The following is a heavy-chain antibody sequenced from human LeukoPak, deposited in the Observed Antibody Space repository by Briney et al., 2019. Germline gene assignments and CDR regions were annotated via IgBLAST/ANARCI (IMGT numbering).Heavy chain of an antibody. CDR3: ARGYSYAIDY. D-gene: IGHD5-18*01. CDR1: GGSFSGYY. J-gene: IGHJ4*02. CDR2: INHSGST. V-gene: IGHV4-34*01. Sequence: KPSETLSLTCAVYGGSFSGYYWSWIRQPPGKGLEWIGEINHSGSTNYNPSLKSRVTISVDTSKNQFSLKLSSVTAADTAVYYCARGYSYAIDYWGQGTLVTVSS.